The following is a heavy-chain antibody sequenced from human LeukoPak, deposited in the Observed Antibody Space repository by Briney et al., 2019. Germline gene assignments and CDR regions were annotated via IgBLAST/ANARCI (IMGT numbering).Heavy chain of an antibody. D-gene: IGHD1-26*01. CDR1: GYTFTSYG. CDR3: ARDVSYYGYDAFDI. Sequence: ASVKVSCKASGYTFTSYGISWVRQAPGQGLEWMGWINPNSGGTNYAQKFQGRVTMTRDTSISTAYMELSRLRSDDTAVYYCARDVSYYGYDAFDIWGQGTMVTVSS. V-gene: IGHV1-2*02. CDR2: INPNSGGT. J-gene: IGHJ3*02.